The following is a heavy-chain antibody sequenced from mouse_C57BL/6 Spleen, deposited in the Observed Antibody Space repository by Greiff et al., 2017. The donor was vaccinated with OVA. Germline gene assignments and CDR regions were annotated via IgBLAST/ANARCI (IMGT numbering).Heavy chain of an antibody. Sequence: VQLQQSVAELVRPGASVKLSCTASGFTIQNTYMHWVKPRPEQGLEWLGRLDPANGNPNYAPKFQGKATITADTSSNTAYLQLSSLTAEDTAIYYCARGTGTLDDWGQGTTLTVSS. CDR3: ARGTGTLDD. D-gene: IGHD4-1*01. J-gene: IGHJ2*01. CDR1: GFTIQNTY. V-gene: IGHV14-3*01. CDR2: LDPANGNP.